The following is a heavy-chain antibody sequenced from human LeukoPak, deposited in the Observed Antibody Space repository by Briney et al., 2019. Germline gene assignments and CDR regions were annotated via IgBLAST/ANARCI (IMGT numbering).Heavy chain of an antibody. CDR3: AKDRGTGWYGIDY. Sequence: PSETLSLTCTVSGGSFSNYFRGWIRQSPGKGPEWIGHIFYSGIPTYNPSLQSRVTISIDTSNKQFSLKLKFVTTADTAVYYCAKDRGTGWYGIDYWGQGTLVTVSS. V-gene: IGHV4-59*01. J-gene: IGHJ4*02. D-gene: IGHD6-19*01. CDR2: IFYSGIP. CDR1: GGSFSNYF.